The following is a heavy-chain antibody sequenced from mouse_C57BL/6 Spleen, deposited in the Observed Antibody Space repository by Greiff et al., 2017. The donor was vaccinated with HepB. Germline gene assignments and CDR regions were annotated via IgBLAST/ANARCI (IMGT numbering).Heavy chain of an antibody. V-gene: IGHV1-18*01. J-gene: IGHJ2*01. Sequence: EVQLQQSGPELVKPGASVKIPCKASGYTFTDYNMDWVKQSHGKSLEWIGDINPNNGGTIYNQKFKGKATLTVDKSSSTADMELRSLTTEDTAVYYYARSRGPFCDYWGQGTTLTVSS. CDR2: INPNNGGT. CDR3: ARSRGPFCDY. CDR1: GYTFTDYN.